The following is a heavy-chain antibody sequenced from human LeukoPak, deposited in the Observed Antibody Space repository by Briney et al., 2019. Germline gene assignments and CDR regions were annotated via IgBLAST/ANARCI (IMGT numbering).Heavy chain of an antibody. CDR3: VSPGDNYDILGLDY. Sequence: GGSLRLSCAAAGFTLSKYWMHWVRQAPGKGLAWVSRISSDGTTTAYADSVKGRFTISRDSAKNMLHLQMNSLRVEDTAMYYCVSPGDNYDILGLDYWGQGTLVTVSS. CDR1: GFTLSKYW. D-gene: IGHD3-9*01. V-gene: IGHV3-74*01. J-gene: IGHJ4*02. CDR2: ISSDGTTT.